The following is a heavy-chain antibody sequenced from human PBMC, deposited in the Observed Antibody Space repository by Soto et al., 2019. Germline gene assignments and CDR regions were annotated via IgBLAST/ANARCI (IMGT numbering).Heavy chain of an antibody. V-gene: IGHV3-53*01. CDR1: GLTVSHNY. D-gene: IGHD3-16*01. J-gene: IGHJ6*02. CDR2: LYTEGTT. Sequence: PRLSCVASGLTVSHNYMAWVRQAPEMGLEWVSILYTEGTTYYADSVKGRFTISRDSSKNTLFLQMDSLRAEDTAVYYCVRPRPSGENYGMDVWGQGTTVTVSS. CDR3: VRPRPSGENYGMDV.